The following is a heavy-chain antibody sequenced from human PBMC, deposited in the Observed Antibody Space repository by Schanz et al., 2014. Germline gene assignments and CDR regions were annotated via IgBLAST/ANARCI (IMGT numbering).Heavy chain of an antibody. CDR3: VRDRGFCANDICWLRYYMDV. CDR2: ISSDGNQQ. Sequence: QVHLVESGGGVVRPGGSLRLSCAGSGFTFSNYAIHWVRQAPGKGLEWVGVISSDGNQQYYVDSVRGRFTMSRDNAKKSLFLQMNSLRADDTAVYYCVRDRGFCANDICWLRYYMDVWGNGTTVTVSS. V-gene: IGHV3-30*04. J-gene: IGHJ6*03. D-gene: IGHD2-8*01. CDR1: GFTFSNYA.